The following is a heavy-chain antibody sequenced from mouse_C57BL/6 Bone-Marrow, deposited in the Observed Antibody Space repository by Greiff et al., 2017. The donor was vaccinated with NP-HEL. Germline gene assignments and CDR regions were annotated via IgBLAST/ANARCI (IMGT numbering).Heavy chain of an antibody. D-gene: IGHD1-1*01. CDR2: INPSTGGT. J-gene: IGHJ4*01. CDR1: GYSFTGYY. V-gene: IGHV1-42*01. CDR3: AGGGYGNWCALDY. Sequence: EVQLQQSGPELVKPGASVKISCKASGYSFTGYYMNWVKQSPEKSLEWIGEINPSTGGTTYNQKFKAKATLTVDKSSSTAYMQLKSLTSEDSAVYYCAGGGYGNWCALDYWGQGTSVTVSS.